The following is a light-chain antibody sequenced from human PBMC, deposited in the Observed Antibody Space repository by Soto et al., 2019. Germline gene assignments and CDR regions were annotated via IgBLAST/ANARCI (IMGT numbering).Light chain of an antibody. CDR3: SSYAGSNHFV. J-gene: IGLJ1*01. Sequence: QSVLTQPASVSGSPGQSISISCTGTRSDVGGYKHVSWYQQHPGKVPRLIIFDVSSRPSGASHRFSGSKSGDTASLTISGLQAEDEADYYCSSYAGSNHFVFGTGTKVTVL. CDR2: DVS. CDR1: RSDVGGYKH. V-gene: IGLV2-14*03.